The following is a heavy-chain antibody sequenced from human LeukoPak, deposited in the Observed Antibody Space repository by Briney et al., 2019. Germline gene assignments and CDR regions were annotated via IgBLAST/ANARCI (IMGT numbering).Heavy chain of an antibody. CDR2: ISNDGSTK. J-gene: IGHJ4*02. D-gene: IGHD2-2*01. Sequence: PGRSLRLSCAASGFTFNMYGMHWVRQAPGKGLEWVAGISNDGSTKDYADSVKGRFTISRDSSKKSMFLQMNSLRAEDTAVYYCAKAAYCTSTSCHFSGYAQRPLDSWSQGTLVTVSS. CDR3: AKAAYCTSTSCHFSGYAQRPLDS. V-gene: IGHV3-30*18. CDR1: GFTFNMYG.